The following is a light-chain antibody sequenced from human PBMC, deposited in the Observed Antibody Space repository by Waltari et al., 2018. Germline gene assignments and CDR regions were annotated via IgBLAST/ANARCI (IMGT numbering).Light chain of an antibody. V-gene: IGKV1-9*01. J-gene: IGKJ5*01. CDR2: AAF. CDR3: QQFKTCPLT. Sequence: IQLTQSPSSLSASVGDTVTITCRASQDISSYLAWYQQKPEKAPKILISAAFTLQSGVPPRFSGSGSGADFTLTISSLQPEDFATYYCQQFKTCPLTFGQGTRLEIK. CDR1: QDISSY.